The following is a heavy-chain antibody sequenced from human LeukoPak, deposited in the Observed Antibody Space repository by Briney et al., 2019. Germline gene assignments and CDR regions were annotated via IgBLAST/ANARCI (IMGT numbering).Heavy chain of an antibody. CDR2: ISSSSSYI. J-gene: IGHJ3*02. V-gene: IGHV3-21*03. D-gene: IGHD2-2*03. Sequence: GGSLRLSCAASGFTFSSYSMNWVRQAPGKGLEWVSSISSSSSYIYYADSVKGRFTISRDNAKNSLYLQMNSLRAEDTAVYYCAREGLGIVVVPAVTHDAFDIWGQGTMVTVSS. CDR1: GFTFSSYS. CDR3: AREGLGIVVVPAVTHDAFDI.